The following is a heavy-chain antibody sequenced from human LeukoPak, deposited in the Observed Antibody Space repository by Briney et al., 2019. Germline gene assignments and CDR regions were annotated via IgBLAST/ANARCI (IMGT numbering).Heavy chain of an antibody. CDR2: INHSGST. CDR3: ARGHLSGSSWYDY. D-gene: IGHD6-13*01. CDR1: GGSFSGYY. J-gene: IGHJ4*02. Sequence: SETLSLTCAVYGGSFSGYYWSWIRQPPGKGLEWIGEINHSGSTNYNPSLKSRVTISVGTSKNQFSLKLSSVTAADTAVYYCARGHLSGSSWYDYWGQGTLVTVSS. V-gene: IGHV4-34*01.